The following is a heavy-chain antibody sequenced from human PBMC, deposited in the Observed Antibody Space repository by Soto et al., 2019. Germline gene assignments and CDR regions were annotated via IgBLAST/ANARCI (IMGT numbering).Heavy chain of an antibody. V-gene: IGHV3-23*01. D-gene: IGHD3-3*01. Sequence: GGSLRLSCAASGFTFSSYAMSWVRQAPGKGLEWVSAISGSGGSTYYADSVKGRFTISRDNSKNTLYLQMNSLRAEDTAVYYCAKELRRDFGVVIKPESSWFDPWGQGTLVTVSS. J-gene: IGHJ5*02. CDR2: ISGSGGST. CDR3: AKELRRDFGVVIKPESSWFDP. CDR1: GFTFSSYA.